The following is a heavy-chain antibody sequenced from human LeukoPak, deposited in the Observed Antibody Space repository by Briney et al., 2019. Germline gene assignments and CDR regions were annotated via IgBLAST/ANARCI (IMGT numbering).Heavy chain of an antibody. V-gene: IGHV3-21*01. D-gene: IGHD2/OR15-2a*01. CDR1: GFTFSSYS. J-gene: IGHJ4*02. CDR2: ISSSSSYI. Sequence: GGSLRLSCAASGFTFSSYSMNWVRQAPGKGLEWVSSISSSSSYIYYADSVKGRFTISRDNAKNSLYLQMNSLRAENTAVYYCARVTEGTFREVIKDFWGQGTLVPVSS. CDR3: ARVTEGTFREVIKDF.